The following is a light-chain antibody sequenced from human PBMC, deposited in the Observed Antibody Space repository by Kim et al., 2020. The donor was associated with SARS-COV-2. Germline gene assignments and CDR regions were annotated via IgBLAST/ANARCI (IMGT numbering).Light chain of an antibody. CDR2: QDT. J-gene: IGLJ2*01. CDR3: QAWDSSTVV. Sequence: VSPGQTASITCSGDKLGDTYASWYQQKPGQSPVLVIYQDTKRPSGIPARFSGSNSGTTATLTISGTQAMDGADYYCQAWDSSTVVFGGGTQLTVL. V-gene: IGLV3-1*01. CDR1: KLGDTY.